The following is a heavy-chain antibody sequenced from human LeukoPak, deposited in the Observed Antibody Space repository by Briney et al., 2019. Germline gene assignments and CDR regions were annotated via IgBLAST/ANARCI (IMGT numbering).Heavy chain of an antibody. V-gene: IGHV4-34*01. CDR2: INHSGST. CDR1: GGSFSGYY. J-gene: IGHJ4*02. Sequence: SETLSLTCAVYGGSFSGYYWGWIRQPPGKGLEWIGEINHSGSTNYNPSLKSRVTISVDTSKNQFSLKLSSVTAADTAVYYCARVPSRGYSNKDYWGQGTLVTVSS. CDR3: ARVPSRGYSNKDY. D-gene: IGHD4-11*01.